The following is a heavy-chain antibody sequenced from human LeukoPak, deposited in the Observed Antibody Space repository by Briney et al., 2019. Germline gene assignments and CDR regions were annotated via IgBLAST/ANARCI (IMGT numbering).Heavy chain of an antibody. CDR2: IHYSGST. J-gene: IGHJ5*02. CDR3: ARGYASDP. CDR1: GGSISSYY. V-gene: IGHV4-59*08. D-gene: IGHD2-2*01. Sequence: SETLSLTCTVSGGSISSYYWSWIRQPPRKGLEWIGYIHYSGSTHYDPSLKSRVTISVDTSKNQFSVKLNSVTAADTAVYYCARGYASDPWGQGTLVTVSS.